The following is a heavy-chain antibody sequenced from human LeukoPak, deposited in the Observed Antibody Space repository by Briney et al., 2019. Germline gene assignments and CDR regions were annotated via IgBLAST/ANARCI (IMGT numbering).Heavy chain of an antibody. CDR2: INPNSGGT. J-gene: IGHJ4*02. V-gene: IGHV1-2*02. CDR3: ARDTTLVLLWFGELSEPFDY. Sequence: ASVKVSCKASGYTFTSYGISWVRQAPGQGLEWMGWINPNSGGTNYAQKFQGRVTMTRDTSISTAYMELSRLRSDDTAVYYCARDTTLVLLWFGELSEPFDYWGQGTLVTVSS. D-gene: IGHD3-10*01. CDR1: GYTFTSYG.